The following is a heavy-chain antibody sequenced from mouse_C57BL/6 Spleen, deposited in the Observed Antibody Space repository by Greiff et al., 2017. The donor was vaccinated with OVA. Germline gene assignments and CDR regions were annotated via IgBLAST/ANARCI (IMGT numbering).Heavy chain of an antibody. Sequence: VQLQESGAELVSPGTSVKMSCKASGYTFTNYWIGWAKQRPGHGLEWIGDIYPGGGYTNYNEKFKGKATLTADKSSSPAYMQFSSLTSEDSAIYYCARGYYYGSSSRDWYFDVWGTGTTVTVSS. D-gene: IGHD1-1*01. CDR3: ARGYYYGSSSRDWYFDV. CDR2: IYPGGGYT. J-gene: IGHJ1*03. CDR1: GYTFTNYW. V-gene: IGHV1-63*01.